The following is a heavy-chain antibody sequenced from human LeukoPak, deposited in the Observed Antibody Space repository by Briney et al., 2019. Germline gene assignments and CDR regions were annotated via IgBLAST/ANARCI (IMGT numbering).Heavy chain of an antibody. Sequence: ASVKVSCKASGYTFTSYTMNWVRQAPGQGLEWMGRIIPILGIANYAQKFQGRVTITADKSTSTAYMELSSLRSEDTAVYYCAREPQYCGGDCYGDYWGQGTLVTVSS. V-gene: IGHV1-69*04. J-gene: IGHJ4*02. D-gene: IGHD2-21*02. CDR3: AREPQYCGGDCYGDY. CDR2: IIPILGIA. CDR1: GYTFTSYT.